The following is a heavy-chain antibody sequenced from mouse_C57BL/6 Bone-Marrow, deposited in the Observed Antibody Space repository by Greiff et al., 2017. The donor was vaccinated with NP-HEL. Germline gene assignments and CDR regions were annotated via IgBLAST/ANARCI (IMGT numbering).Heavy chain of an antibody. CDR1: GYTFTDYE. Sequence: QVQLQQSGAELVRPGASVTLSCKASGYTFTDYEMHWVKQTPVHGLEWIGAIDPETGGTAYNQKFKGKAILTADKSSSTAYMELRSLTSEDSAVYYCTRVRYYGSSWFAYWGQGTLVTVSA. D-gene: IGHD1-1*01. CDR3: TRVRYYGSSWFAY. V-gene: IGHV1-15*01. J-gene: IGHJ3*01. CDR2: IDPETGGT.